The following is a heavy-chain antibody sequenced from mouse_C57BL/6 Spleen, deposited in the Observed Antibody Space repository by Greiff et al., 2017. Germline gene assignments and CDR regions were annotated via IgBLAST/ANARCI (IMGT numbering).Heavy chain of an antibody. CDR2: IDPNSGGT. Sequence: QVQLQQPGAELVKPGASVKLSCKASGYTFTSYWMHWVKQRPGRGLEWIGRIDPNSGGTKYNEKFKSKATLTVDKPSSTAYMQLSSLTSEDSAVXYCARRVKESDYYGSSLDYWGQGTSVTVSS. J-gene: IGHJ4*01. CDR1: GYTFTSYW. CDR3: ARRVKESDYYGSSLDY. D-gene: IGHD1-1*01. V-gene: IGHV1-72*01.